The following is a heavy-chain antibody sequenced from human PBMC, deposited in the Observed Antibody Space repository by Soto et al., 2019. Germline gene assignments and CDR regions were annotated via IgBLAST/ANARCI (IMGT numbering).Heavy chain of an antibody. Sequence: QVQLQQWGAGLLRPSETLSLTCAISGGPFCGYYWSWIRQPPGKGLEWIGEINHSGSATYNPSRTSRDPISQDRSNNQFSLKMNSVTAADTAVYYCATDVGGRNYYSYGMDVWGRGNTVTVSS. V-gene: IGHV4-34*01. CDR3: ATDVGGRNYYSYGMDV. CDR1: GGPFCGYY. CDR2: INHSGSA. J-gene: IGHJ6*02. D-gene: IGHD1-26*01.